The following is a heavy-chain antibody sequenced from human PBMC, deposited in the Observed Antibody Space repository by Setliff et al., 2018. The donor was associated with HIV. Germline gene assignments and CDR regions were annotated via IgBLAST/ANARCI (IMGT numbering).Heavy chain of an antibody. Sequence: PSETLSLTCNVSGYSISSGFYWGWIRQPPGKGLEWIGEIYHSGSTNYNPSLKSRVTISEDRSKNQFSLKLSSVTAADTAVYYCARGGQGGYDYGYYYYYGMDVWGQGTTVTVSS. CDR3: ARGGQGGYDYGYYYYYGMDV. J-gene: IGHJ6*02. CDR1: GYSISSGFY. V-gene: IGHV4-38-2*02. D-gene: IGHD5-12*01. CDR2: IYHSGST.